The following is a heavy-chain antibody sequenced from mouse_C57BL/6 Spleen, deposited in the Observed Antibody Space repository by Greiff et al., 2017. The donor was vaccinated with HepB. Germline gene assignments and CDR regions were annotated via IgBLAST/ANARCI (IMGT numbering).Heavy chain of an antibody. D-gene: IGHD1-1*01. V-gene: IGHV1-78*01. Sequence: VQLQQSDAELVKPGASVKISCKVSGYTFTDHTIHWMKQRPEQGLEWIGYIYPRDGSTKYNEKFKGKATLTADKSSSTAYMQLNSLTSEDSAVYFCARNYYYGSSYGYYYAMDYWGQGTSVTVSS. CDR2: IYPRDGST. CDR3: ARNYYYGSSYGYYYAMDY. J-gene: IGHJ4*01. CDR1: GYTFTDHT.